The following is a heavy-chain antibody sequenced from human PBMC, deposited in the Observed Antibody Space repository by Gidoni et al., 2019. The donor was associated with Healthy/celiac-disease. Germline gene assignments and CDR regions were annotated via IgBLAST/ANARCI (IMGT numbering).Heavy chain of an antibody. J-gene: IGHJ4*02. CDR1: GGSISSYY. V-gene: IGHV4-59*01. Sequence: QVQLQESGPGLVKPSETLSLTCTVSGGSISSYYWSWLRQPPGKGLEWIGYSYYSGSTNYNPSLKSRVTISVDTSKNQFSLKLSSVTAADTAVYYCARAGSSIAARPIDYWGQGTLVTVSS. CDR2: SYYSGST. D-gene: IGHD6-6*01. CDR3: ARAGSSIAARPIDY.